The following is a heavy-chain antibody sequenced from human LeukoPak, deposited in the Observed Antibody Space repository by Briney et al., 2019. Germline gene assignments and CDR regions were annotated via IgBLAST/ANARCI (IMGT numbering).Heavy chain of an antibody. V-gene: IGHV3-7*01. CDR3: ARARYSDF. Sequence: GGALRLSCAASGFTFSGYTMNWVRQAPGKGLEWVANIKEDGSEKNYADSVKGRFTISRDNAKNSLYLQMNSLRGEDTAVYYCARARYSDFWGQGTLVTVSS. CDR2: IKEDGSEK. J-gene: IGHJ4*02. CDR1: GFTFSGYT.